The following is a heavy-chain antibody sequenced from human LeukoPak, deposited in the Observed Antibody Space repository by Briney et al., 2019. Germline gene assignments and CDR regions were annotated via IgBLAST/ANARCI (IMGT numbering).Heavy chain of an antibody. Sequence: GGALRLSCAASGFTFSSYAMNWVRQAPGKGLDWVSSISVSTNVMYYADLVKGRFTISTDDAKISLYLQMNSLRAEDTALYSCARLSYGAFDYWGQGTLVTVSS. J-gene: IGHJ4*02. CDR3: ARLSYGAFDY. V-gene: IGHV3-21*01. CDR2: ISVSTNVM. CDR1: GFTFSSYA. D-gene: IGHD4/OR15-4a*01.